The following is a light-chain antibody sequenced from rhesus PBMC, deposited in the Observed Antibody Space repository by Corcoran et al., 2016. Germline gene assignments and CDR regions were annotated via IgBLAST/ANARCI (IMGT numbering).Light chain of an antibody. J-gene: IGKJ4*01. CDR2: RAS. Sequence: DIQMTQSPSSLSASVGDRVTITCQASQILSNYLNWYQQKPGKIPKLLIYRASSLQSGIPSRFSGSGSGTDCPLTISSLQPEDFATYYCQQGYSYPPTFGGGTKVELK. CDR1: QILSNY. V-gene: IGKV1S9*01. CDR3: QQGYSYPPT.